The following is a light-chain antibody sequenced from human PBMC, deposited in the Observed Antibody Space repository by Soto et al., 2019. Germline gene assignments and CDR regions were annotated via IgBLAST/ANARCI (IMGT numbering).Light chain of an antibody. CDR2: DVS. J-gene: IGLJ2*01. CDR3: GSYTSTITQV. Sequence: QSVLTQPASVSGSPGQSITISCTGTSSDVGGYNYVSWYQQHPGKAPKLMIYDVSNRPSGVSNRFSGSKAGNTASLTISGLQAEDEADYNCGSYTSTITQVFGGGTKLTVL. CDR1: SSDVGGYNY. V-gene: IGLV2-14*01.